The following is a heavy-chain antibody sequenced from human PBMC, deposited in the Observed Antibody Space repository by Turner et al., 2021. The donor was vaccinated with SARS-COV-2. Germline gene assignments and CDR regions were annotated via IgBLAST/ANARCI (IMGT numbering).Heavy chain of an antibody. CDR1: GFTFSSYA. V-gene: IGHV3-30*18. CDR3: AKGYSYAYHYGLDV. J-gene: IGHJ6*02. CDR2: ISYDGSNK. Sequence: QVQLVESGGGVVQPGRSLRHSCAASGFTFSSYAMHWVRQAPGKGLEWVAVISYDGSNKYYADSVKGRFTISRDNSKNTLYLQMNSLRAEDTAVYYCAKGYSYAYHYGLDVWGQGTTVTVSS. D-gene: IGHD5-18*01.